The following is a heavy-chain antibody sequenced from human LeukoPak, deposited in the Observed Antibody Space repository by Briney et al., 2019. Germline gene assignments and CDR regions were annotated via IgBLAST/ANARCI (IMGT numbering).Heavy chain of an antibody. CDR1: GFIFSTYA. Sequence: PGGSLRLSYAASGFIFSTYAMSWVRQAPGKGLEWVSGISGSDGSTYYADSVGGRFTISRDNSKNTLYLRMNSLRVEDTAIYYCAKGVDNDFWSGYFDALDIWGLGTMVTVSS. J-gene: IGHJ3*02. D-gene: IGHD3-3*01. CDR2: ISGSDGST. CDR3: AKGVDNDFWSGYFDALDI. V-gene: IGHV3-23*01.